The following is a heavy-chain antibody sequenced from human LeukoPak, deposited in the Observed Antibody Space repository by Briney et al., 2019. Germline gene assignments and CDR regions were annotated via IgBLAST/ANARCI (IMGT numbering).Heavy chain of an antibody. Sequence: PSETLSLTCTVSGGSISSSSYYWGWIRQPPGKGLEWIGEINHSGSTNYNPSLKSRVTISVDTSKNQFSLKLSSATAADTAVYYCARGGARLFGRLDSTEYWGQGTLVTVSS. CDR3: ARGGARLFGRLDSTEY. D-gene: IGHD3/OR15-3a*01. CDR1: GGSISSSSYY. J-gene: IGHJ4*02. V-gene: IGHV4-39*07. CDR2: INHSGST.